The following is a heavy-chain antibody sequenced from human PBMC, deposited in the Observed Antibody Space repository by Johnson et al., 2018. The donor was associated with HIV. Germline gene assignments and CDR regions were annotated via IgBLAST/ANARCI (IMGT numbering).Heavy chain of an antibody. CDR1: GFTFSDYY. CDR3: AGSKDCSGGSCPDAFDI. D-gene: IGHD2-15*01. CDR2: ISGSGGTI. Sequence: QMQLVESGGGLVKPGGSLRLSCVASGFTFSDYYMTWIRQAPGKGLEWVSYISGSGGTIYSADSVQGRFTISRDNARNSLYLQMNSLRVEETAVYYCAGSKDCSGGSCPDAFDIWGQGTMVIVSS. V-gene: IGHV3-11*04. J-gene: IGHJ3*02.